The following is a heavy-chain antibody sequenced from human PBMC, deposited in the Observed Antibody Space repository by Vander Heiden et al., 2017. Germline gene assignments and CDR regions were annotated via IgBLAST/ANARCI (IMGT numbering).Heavy chain of an antibody. V-gene: IGHV3-7*04. CDR2: IKQDGREK. D-gene: IGHD5-12*01. CDR3: ARANSLEGLRLPQDLDY. CDR1: GFTFSSYW. Sequence: EVQLVESGGGLVQPGGSLRLSCAASGFTFSSYWMRWVRQAPGKGLEWVANIKQDGREKYYVDSVKGRFTISRDNAKNSLYLQMNSLRAEDTAVYYCARANSLEGLRLPQDLDYWGQGTLVTVSS. J-gene: IGHJ4*02.